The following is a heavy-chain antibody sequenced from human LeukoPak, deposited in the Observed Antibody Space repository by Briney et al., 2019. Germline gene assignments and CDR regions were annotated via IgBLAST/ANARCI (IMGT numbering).Heavy chain of an antibody. D-gene: IGHD3-10*01. V-gene: IGHV1-2*02. CDR2: INPNSGGT. Sequence: ASVKVSCKASGYTFTGYYMHWVRQAPGQGLEWMGWINPNSGGTNYAQKFQGRVTKPRDTSISTAYMELSRLRSDDTAVYYCASLAMRNGSGSYYKMYYFDYWGQGTLVTVSS. CDR3: ASLAMRNGSGSYYKMYYFDY. CDR1: GYTFTGYY. J-gene: IGHJ4*02.